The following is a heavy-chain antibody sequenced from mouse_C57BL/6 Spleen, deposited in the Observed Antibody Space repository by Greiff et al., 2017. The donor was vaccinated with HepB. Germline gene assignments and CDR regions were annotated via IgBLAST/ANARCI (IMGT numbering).Heavy chain of an antibody. CDR1: GFNIKNTY. CDR3: ARSSPYDYDGDYYAMDY. V-gene: IGHV14-3*01. CDR2: IDPANGNT. Sequence: EVQLQESVAELVRPGASVKLSCTASGFNIKNTYMHWVKQRPEQGLEWIGRIDPANGNTKYAPKFQGKATMTADTSSNTAYLQLSSLTSEDTAIYYCARSSPYDYDGDYYAMDYWGQGTSVTVSS. D-gene: IGHD2-4*01. J-gene: IGHJ4*01.